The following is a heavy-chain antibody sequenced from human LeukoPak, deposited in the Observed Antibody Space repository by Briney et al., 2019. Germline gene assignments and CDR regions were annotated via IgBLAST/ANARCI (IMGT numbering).Heavy chain of an antibody. J-gene: IGHJ5*02. CDR3: ARNEYLGGYCSSTSCSSRGWFDP. Sequence: GGSLRLSCAASGFTFSSYAMHWVCQAPGKGLEWVAVISYDGSNKYYADSVKGRFTISRDNSKNTLYLQMNSLRAEDTAVYYCARNEYLGGYCSSTSCSSRGWFDPWGQGTLVTVSS. CDR2: ISYDGSNK. CDR1: GFTFSSYA. D-gene: IGHD2-2*01. V-gene: IGHV3-30-3*01.